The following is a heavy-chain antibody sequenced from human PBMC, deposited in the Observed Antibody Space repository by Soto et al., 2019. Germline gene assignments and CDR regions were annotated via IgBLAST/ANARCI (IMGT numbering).Heavy chain of an antibody. Sequence: PSETLFSTCTPSGGPTTGYDWSWIRLPPGKGLEWIGYNYDSGTTTYNAALKSRVSISAETSKNQFSLNLRSVTAAVTAIYFCARRNYGEEGYFFDFWGQGVLVTVSS. CDR1: GGPTTGYD. CDR3: ARRNYGEEGYFFDF. V-gene: IGHV4-4*09. CDR2: NYDSGTT. D-gene: IGHD4-17*01. J-gene: IGHJ4*02.